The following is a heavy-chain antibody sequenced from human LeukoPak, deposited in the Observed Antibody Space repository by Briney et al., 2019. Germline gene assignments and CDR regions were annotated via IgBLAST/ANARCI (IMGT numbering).Heavy chain of an antibody. CDR1: GFTFSSYD. D-gene: IGHD2-2*02. CDR2: IGTAGDT. Sequence: GGSLRLSCAASGFTFSSYDMHWVRQATGKGLEWVSAIGTAGDTYYPGSVKGRFTISRENAKNSLYLQMNSLRAEDTAVYYCARDGRYCSSTSCYTALNWGQGTLVTVSS. V-gene: IGHV3-13*01. J-gene: IGHJ4*02. CDR3: ARDGRYCSSTSCYTALN.